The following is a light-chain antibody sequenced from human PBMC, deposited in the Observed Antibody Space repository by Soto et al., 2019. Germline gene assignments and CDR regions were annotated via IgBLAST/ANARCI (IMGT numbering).Light chain of an antibody. V-gene: IGLV2-14*03. CDR2: DVT. Sequence: SALTQPASVSGSPGQSITISCTGTSSDVGGYGYVSWYQQLPGKAPKLIIYDVTNRPSGVSDRFSGSKSGNTASLTISGLQADDEADYYCSSFTSGSTLVVFGGGTKLTVL. J-gene: IGLJ2*01. CDR3: SSFTSGSTLVV. CDR1: SSDVGGYGY.